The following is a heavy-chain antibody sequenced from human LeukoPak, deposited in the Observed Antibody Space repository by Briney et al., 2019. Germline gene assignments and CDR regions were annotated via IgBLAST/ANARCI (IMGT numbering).Heavy chain of an antibody. Sequence: GGTLRLSCAASGFTFSSYGMSWVRQAPGKGLEWVSAISGSGGSTYYADSVKGRFTISRDNSKNTLYLQMNSLRAEDTAVYYCAKGDPIVVVPAAVYWGQGTLVTVSS. J-gene: IGHJ4*02. CDR1: GFTFSSYG. V-gene: IGHV3-23*01. CDR3: AKGDPIVVVPAAVY. D-gene: IGHD2-2*01. CDR2: ISGSGGST.